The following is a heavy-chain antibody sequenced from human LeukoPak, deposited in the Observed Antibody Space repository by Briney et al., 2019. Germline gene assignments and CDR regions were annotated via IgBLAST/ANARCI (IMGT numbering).Heavy chain of an antibody. D-gene: IGHD2-15*01. CDR3: ARGRVYCSGGSCYNWFDP. CDR1: GYTFTIYD. Sequence: ASVKVSFKASGYTFTIYDINWVRQATGQGLEWMGWMNPNSGNTGYAQKFQGRVTMTRNTSISTAYMELSSLRSEDTAVYYCARGRVYCSGGSCYNWFDPWGQGTLVTVSS. J-gene: IGHJ5*02. CDR2: MNPNSGNT. V-gene: IGHV1-8*01.